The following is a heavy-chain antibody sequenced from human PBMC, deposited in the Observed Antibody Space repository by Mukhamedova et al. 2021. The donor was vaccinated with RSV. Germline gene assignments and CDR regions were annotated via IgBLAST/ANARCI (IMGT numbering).Heavy chain of an antibody. V-gene: IGHV3-30*01. CDR3: ARSDTIFGFWGLDV. CDR2: ISFDETNK. Sequence: VRQAPGKGLEWVAVISFDETNKYYADSVKGRFTTSRDNSKNTGYLQMNSLRREDTAVYFCARSDTIFGFWGLDVWGQGTTVTVS. D-gene: IGHD3-3*01. J-gene: IGHJ6*02.